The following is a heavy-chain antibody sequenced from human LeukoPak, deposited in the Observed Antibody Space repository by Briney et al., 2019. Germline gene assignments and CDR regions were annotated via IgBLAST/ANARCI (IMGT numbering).Heavy chain of an antibody. CDR1: GYTFTSYG. Sequence: ASVKVSCKASGYTFTSYGISWVRQAPGQGLEWMGWISAYNGNTNYAQKLQGRVTMTTDTSTSIAYMELRSLRSDDTAVYYCARDQNGYYYDSSGYCGYWGQGTLVTVSS. CDR3: ARDQNGYYYDSSGYCGY. V-gene: IGHV1-18*01. CDR2: ISAYNGNT. J-gene: IGHJ4*02. D-gene: IGHD3-22*01.